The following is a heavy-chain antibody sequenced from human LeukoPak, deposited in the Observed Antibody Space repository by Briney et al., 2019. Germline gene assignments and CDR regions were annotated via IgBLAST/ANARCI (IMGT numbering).Heavy chain of an antibody. CDR2: ISRNSGRI. Sequence: GRSLRLSCAASGFTFADYAVHWVRQGPGKGLEWVSGISRNSGRIGYADSVRGRFTISRDNAQNSLYLQMNSLRGDDTALYYCVKTVGSGLEWNFDLWGRGTLVTVSS. CDR3: VKTVGSGLEWNFDL. V-gene: IGHV3-9*01. D-gene: IGHD2-15*01. CDR1: GFTFADYA. J-gene: IGHJ2*01.